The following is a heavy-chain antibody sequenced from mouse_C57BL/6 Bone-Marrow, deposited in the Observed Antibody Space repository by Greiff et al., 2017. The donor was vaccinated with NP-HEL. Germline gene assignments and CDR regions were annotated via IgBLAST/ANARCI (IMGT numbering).Heavy chain of an antibody. J-gene: IGHJ2*01. V-gene: IGHV1-82*01. CDR1: GYAFSSSW. Sequence: LQESGPELVKPGASVKISCKASGYAFSSSWMNWVKQRPGKGLEWIGRIYPGDGDTNYNGKFKGKATLTADKSSSTAYMQLSSLTSEDSAVYFCARGQLEYYFDYWGQGTTLTVSS. D-gene: IGHD3-2*01. CDR2: IYPGDGDT. CDR3: ARGQLEYYFDY.